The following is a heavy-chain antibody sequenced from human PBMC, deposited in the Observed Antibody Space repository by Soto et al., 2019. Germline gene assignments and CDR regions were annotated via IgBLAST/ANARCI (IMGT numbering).Heavy chain of an antibody. V-gene: IGHV3-74*01. D-gene: IGHD5-18*01. CDR1: GFTFSTYW. Sequence: GGSLRLSCAASGFTFSTYWMHWVRQTPGKGLVWVSRINPDGSGTSYADSVKGRLTISRDNAKNTLYLQVNSLRVDDTAVYYCVRDRDTYGYANLDYWGQGTLVTVSS. CDR3: VRDRDTYGYANLDY. CDR2: INPDGSGT. J-gene: IGHJ4*02.